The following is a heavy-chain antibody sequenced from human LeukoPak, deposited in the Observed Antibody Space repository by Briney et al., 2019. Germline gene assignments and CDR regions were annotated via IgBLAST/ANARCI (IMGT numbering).Heavy chain of an antibody. CDR1: GGSVSSNIYY. J-gene: IGHJ6*03. V-gene: IGHV4-39*07. D-gene: IGHD4-17*01. CDR2: IYYSETT. Sequence: SETLSLTCTVSGGSVSSNIYYWGWIRQPPGKGLEWIGSIYYSETTYYNPSLKSRVTISVDTSKNQFSLKLSSVTAADTAVYYCARVGYYGDYPYYYYYYMDVWGKGTTVTVSS. CDR3: ARVGYYGDYPYYYYYYMDV.